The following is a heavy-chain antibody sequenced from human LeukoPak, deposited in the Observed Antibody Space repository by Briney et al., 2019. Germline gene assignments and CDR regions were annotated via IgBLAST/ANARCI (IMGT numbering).Heavy chain of an antibody. Sequence: GGSLRLSCAASGFNFNYYAMNWVRQAPGKGLEWVSGISGSGDDTYYADSVKGRFTISRDNSKNTLFLQMNSLRAEDTAVYYCAKGIDILTAYLDYWGQGTLVTVSS. J-gene: IGHJ4*02. CDR3: AKGIDILTAYLDY. V-gene: IGHV3-23*01. D-gene: IGHD3-9*01. CDR2: ISGSGDDT. CDR1: GFNFNYYA.